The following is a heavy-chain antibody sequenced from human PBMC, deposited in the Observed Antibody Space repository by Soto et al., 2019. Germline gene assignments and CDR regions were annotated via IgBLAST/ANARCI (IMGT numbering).Heavy chain of an antibody. V-gene: IGHV3-23*01. Sequence: GGSLRLSCEASGFTFSAYAMSWVRQAPGKGLEWVSALSATGLSTYYADSVRGRVTISRDNSANTLSLEMRSLTADDTALYYCARDKDTSSWTAFDLWGHGTLVTVSS. J-gene: IGHJ4*01. D-gene: IGHD3-10*01. CDR1: GFTFSAYA. CDR2: LSATGLST. CDR3: ARDKDTSSWTAFDL.